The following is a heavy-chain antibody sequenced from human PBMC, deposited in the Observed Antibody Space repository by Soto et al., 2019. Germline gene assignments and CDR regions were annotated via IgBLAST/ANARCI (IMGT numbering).Heavy chain of an antibody. CDR2: IIPILGIA. CDR1: GGTFSSYT. V-gene: IGHV1-69*08. J-gene: IGHJ6*02. CDR3: ARDPSFHDYGDYAEYYYYGMDV. Sequence: QVQLVQSGAEVKKPGSSVKVSCKASGGTFSSYTISWVRQAPGQGLEWMGRIIPILGIANYAQKFQGRVTITADKSTSTAYMELSSLRSEDTAVYYCARDPSFHDYGDYAEYYYYGMDVWGQGTTVTVSS. D-gene: IGHD4-17*01.